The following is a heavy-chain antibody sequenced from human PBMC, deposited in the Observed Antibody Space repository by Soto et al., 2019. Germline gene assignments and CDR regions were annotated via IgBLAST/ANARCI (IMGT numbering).Heavy chain of an antibody. CDR1: GGSVSRDNW. Sequence: QVQLQESGPGLVKPWGTLSLTCGVSGGSVSRDNWWSWVRQPPGKGLEWIGNILHSGSTIYNPSLRSRVTISVLTSRNQFSLRLSSVTAADTAVYYCVRWFLEWFRPKDFYYYYDGMDVWGQGTTVTVSS. V-gene: IGHV4-4*02. D-gene: IGHD3-3*01. J-gene: IGHJ6*02. CDR2: ILHSGST. CDR3: VRWFLEWFRPKDFYYYYDGMDV.